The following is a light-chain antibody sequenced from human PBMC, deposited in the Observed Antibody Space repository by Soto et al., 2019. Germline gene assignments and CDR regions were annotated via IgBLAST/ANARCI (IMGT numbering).Light chain of an antibody. CDR1: SSNIGAGYD. CDR3: QSYDSSLSGWV. V-gene: IGLV1-40*01. Sequence: QSVLTQPPSVSGAPGQRVTISCTGSSSNIGAGYDVHWYQQLPGTAPKLLISGNSNRPSGVPDRFSGSKSGTSASLAITGLQAEDEADYYCQSYDSSLSGWVFGGGTTLPVL. J-gene: IGLJ3*02. CDR2: GNS.